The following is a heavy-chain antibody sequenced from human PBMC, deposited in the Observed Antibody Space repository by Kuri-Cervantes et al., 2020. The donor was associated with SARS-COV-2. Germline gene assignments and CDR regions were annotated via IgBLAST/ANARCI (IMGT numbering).Heavy chain of an antibody. Sequence: SETLSLTCAVYGGSFSDNHLTWVRQPPGKGLELIGEINYSGTTNYNPSLKSRFTMSVDTSKNQFSLNLTSVTAADTAVYYGARLRRHNNAWFVTGYYMNVWGKGTTVTVSS. V-gene: IGHV4-34*01. CDR2: INYSGTT. CDR1: GGSFSDNH. J-gene: IGHJ6*03. D-gene: IGHD3-10*01. CDR3: ARLRRHNNAWFVTGYYMNV.